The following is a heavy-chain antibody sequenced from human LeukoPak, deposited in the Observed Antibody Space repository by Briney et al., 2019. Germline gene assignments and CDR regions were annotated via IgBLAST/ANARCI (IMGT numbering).Heavy chain of an antibody. Sequence: GSLTLSCAASGFTFSSYSMNWVRQAPGKGLEWVSSISSSSSYIYYADSVKGRFTISRDNAKNSLYLQMNSLRAEDTAVYYCARVEAVAATHDDYWGQGTLVTVSS. CDR3: ARVEAVAATHDDY. CDR1: GFTFSSYS. D-gene: IGHD2-15*01. CDR2: ISSSSSYI. V-gene: IGHV3-21*01. J-gene: IGHJ4*02.